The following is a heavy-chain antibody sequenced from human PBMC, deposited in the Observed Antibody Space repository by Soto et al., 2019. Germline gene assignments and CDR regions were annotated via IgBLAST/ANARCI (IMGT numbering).Heavy chain of an antibody. CDR2: ISSSGSTI. CDR3: ASHIVVAPAARRRRGLVEV. V-gene: IGHV3-48*03. J-gene: IGHJ6*02. D-gene: IGHD2-2*01. CDR1: VCTFSSYE. Sequence: VGSLRLSCASSVCTFSSYEMNCVRQAPGKWLEWVSYISSSGSTIYYADSVKGRFTISRDNAKNSLYLQMNSLRAEDTAVYYCASHIVVAPAARRRRGLVEVWRQGTTVSVSS.